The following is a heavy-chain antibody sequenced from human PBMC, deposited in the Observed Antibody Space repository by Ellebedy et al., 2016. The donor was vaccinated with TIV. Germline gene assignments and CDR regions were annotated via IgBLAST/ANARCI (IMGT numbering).Heavy chain of an antibody. V-gene: IGHV4-38-2*02. D-gene: IGHD6-13*01. Sequence: SETLSLTCTVSGYSINSGYYWGWIRQPPGQGLEWIGSIYHSGSTYYNPSLKSRVTISVDRSKNQFSLKLSSVTAADTAVYYCARRGVEQQLGIRGDAFDIWGQGTMVTVSS. J-gene: IGHJ3*02. CDR3: ARRGVEQQLGIRGDAFDI. CDR2: IYHSGST. CDR1: GYSINSGYY.